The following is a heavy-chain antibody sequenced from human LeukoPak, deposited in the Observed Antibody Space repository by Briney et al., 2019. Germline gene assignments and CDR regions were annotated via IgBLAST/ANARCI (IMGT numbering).Heavy chain of an antibody. CDR2: INTDTGNP. J-gene: IGHJ6*03. Sequence: DSVTVSCKASGHSFTTYGIAWVRQAPRQGLEGMGWINTDTGNPTYAQGFTGRFVFSLDTSVSTTYLQISSLKPEDTAVYYCARGIGIGTVLMVHGNMDVWGKGTTVTVSS. D-gene: IGHD2-8*01. CDR3: ARGIGIGTVLMVHGNMDV. V-gene: IGHV7-4-1*02. CDR1: GHSFTTYG.